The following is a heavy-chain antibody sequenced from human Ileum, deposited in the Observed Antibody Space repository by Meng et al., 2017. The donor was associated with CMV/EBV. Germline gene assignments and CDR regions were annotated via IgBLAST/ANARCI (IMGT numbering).Heavy chain of an antibody. Sequence: GESLKISCAASEFIFSDYNMNWVRQAPGKGLDWISYITSTSRTIYYADSVEGRFTISRDNAKNLLFLQINSLRAEDTAVYYCARSLSSRAYVMDVWGQGTTVTVSS. CDR2: ITSTSRTI. J-gene: IGHJ6*02. D-gene: IGHD3-10*01. CDR1: EFIFSDYN. V-gene: IGHV3-48*04. CDR3: ARSLSSRAYVMDV.